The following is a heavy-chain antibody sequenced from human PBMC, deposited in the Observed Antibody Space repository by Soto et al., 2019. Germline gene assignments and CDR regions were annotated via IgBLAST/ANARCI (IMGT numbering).Heavy chain of an antibody. CDR3: ANWGGRRTTYFFSGPFDF. V-gene: IGHV3-30*18. CDR1: GIRFSASG. Sequence: QVQLVESGGGVVQPGRSLRLSCAASGIRFSASGMHWVLQAPGRGLEWVAVISYDGSDKYYADSVKGRFTISRDNSTSTLYLQMDSLRPEDTAVYYCANWGGRRTTYFFSGPFDFWGQGSLVTVSS. D-gene: IGHD3-16*01. J-gene: IGHJ4*02. CDR2: ISYDGSDK.